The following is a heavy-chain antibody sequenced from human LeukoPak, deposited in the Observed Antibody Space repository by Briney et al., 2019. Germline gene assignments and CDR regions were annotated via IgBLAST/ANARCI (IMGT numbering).Heavy chain of an antibody. Sequence: ASVKVSCKASGYTFTNYAMNWVRQAPGQGLEWMGWINTNTGDPTYAQGFTGRFVFSLDTSVSTAYLQISSLKAEDTAVYYCARYHYYDSSGYYYFDYWGQGTLVTVSS. J-gene: IGHJ4*02. V-gene: IGHV7-4-1*02. CDR2: INTNTGDP. CDR1: GYTFTNYA. CDR3: ARYHYYDSSGYYYFDY. D-gene: IGHD3-22*01.